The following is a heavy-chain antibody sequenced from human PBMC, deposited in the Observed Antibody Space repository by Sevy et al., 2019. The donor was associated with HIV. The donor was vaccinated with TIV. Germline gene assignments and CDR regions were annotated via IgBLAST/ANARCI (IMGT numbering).Heavy chain of an antibody. CDR1: GGSISSYY. CDR3: ARGSRGIAAAIDS. D-gene: IGHD6-13*01. CDR2: IYYSGST. Sequence: SETLSLTCTVSGGSISSYYWSWIRQPPGKALEWIGYIYYSGSTNYNPSLTSRVTISVDTSKNQFSLKLSSVTAADTAVYYCARGSRGIAAAIDSWAQGTLVTVSS. J-gene: IGHJ4*02. V-gene: IGHV4-59*01.